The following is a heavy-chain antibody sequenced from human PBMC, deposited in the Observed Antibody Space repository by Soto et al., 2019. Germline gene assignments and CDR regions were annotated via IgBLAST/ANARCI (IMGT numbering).Heavy chain of an antibody. D-gene: IGHD2-21*01. CDR3: ATVPPRIVVVLAEFPT. J-gene: IGHJ4*02. CDR2: IYHNGIT. V-gene: IGHV4-4*02. CDR1: GTSISSSYW. Sequence: QVQLKQSGPGLVRPSGTLSLTCRVSGTSISSSYWWAWVRQSPGKVLEWIGEIYHNGITKYNPSLKSRVSMSIDKSNNQFSLKLTSVTAADTAVYYCATVPPRIVVVLAEFPTWGQGTLVTVSS.